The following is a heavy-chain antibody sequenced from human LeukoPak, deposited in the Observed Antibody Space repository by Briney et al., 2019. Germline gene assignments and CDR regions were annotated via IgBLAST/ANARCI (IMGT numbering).Heavy chain of an antibody. CDR3: ARAEYYDFWSGLGL. J-gene: IGHJ4*02. CDR1: GYTFTSYG. V-gene: IGHV1-69*13. CDR2: IIPIFGTA. D-gene: IGHD3-3*01. Sequence: ASVKVSCKASGYTFTSYGISWVRQAPGQGLEWMGGIIPIFGTANYAQKFQGRVTITADESTSTAYMELSSLRSEDTAVYYCARAEYYDFWSGLGLWGQGTLVTVSS.